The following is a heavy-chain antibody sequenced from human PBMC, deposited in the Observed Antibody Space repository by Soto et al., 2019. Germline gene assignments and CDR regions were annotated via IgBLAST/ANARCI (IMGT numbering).Heavy chain of an antibody. J-gene: IGHJ6*02. V-gene: IGHV1-18*01. Sequence: ASVKVSCKASGYTFTGYGISWVRQAPGQGLEWMGWISAYNGNTNYAQKLQGRVTMTTDTSTSTAYMELRSLRSDDTAVYYCARDGYSYAPNYGMDVWGQGTTVTVSS. D-gene: IGHD5-18*01. CDR2: ISAYNGNT. CDR1: GYTFTGYG. CDR3: ARDGYSYAPNYGMDV.